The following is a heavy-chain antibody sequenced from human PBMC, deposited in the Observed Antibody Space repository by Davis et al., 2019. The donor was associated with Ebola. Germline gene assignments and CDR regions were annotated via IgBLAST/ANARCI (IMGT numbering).Heavy chain of an antibody. D-gene: IGHD3-3*01. Sequence: PGGSLRLSCAASGFTFSSYGMHWVRQAPGKGLEWVAVISYDGSNKYYADSVKGRFTISRDNSKNTLYLQMSSLRVGDTAVYYCARSGLSFGVVKYHYGMDVWGKGTTVTVSS. CDR3: ARSGLSFGVVKYHYGMDV. V-gene: IGHV3-30*03. CDR2: ISYDGSNK. J-gene: IGHJ6*04. CDR1: GFTFSSYG.